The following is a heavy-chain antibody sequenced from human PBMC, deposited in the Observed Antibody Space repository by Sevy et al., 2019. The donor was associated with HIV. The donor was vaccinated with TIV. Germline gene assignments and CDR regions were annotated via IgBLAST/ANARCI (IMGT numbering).Heavy chain of an antibody. Sequence: ASVKVSCKVSEYTLTQLSMHWVRQAPGKGLEWMGHFDPEDGETIYGQKFQGRVTMTEDTSANTAYMQLNSLTSEDTAVYYCATEGLRYYNGASLYQGDWFDPWGQGTLVTVSS. V-gene: IGHV1-24*01. CDR3: ATEGLRYYNGASLYQGDWFDP. CDR2: FDPEDGET. CDR1: EYTLTQLS. J-gene: IGHJ5*02. D-gene: IGHD2-15*01.